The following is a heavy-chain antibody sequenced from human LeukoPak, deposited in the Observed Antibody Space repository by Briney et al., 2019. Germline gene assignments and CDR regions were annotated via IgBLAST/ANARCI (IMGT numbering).Heavy chain of an antibody. CDR3: ARDQGSYTDYEVDY. J-gene: IGHJ4*02. CDR1: GFSFNRYS. CDR2: ISSSGSFI. V-gene: IGHV3-21*01. Sequence: GGSLRLSCVTSGFSFNRYSMNWVRRAPGKGLEWVSFISSSGSFIYYEDSVKGRFIITRDNAKNSLFLQLNSLRAEDTGVYYCARDQGSYTDYEVDYWGQGTPVTVSS. D-gene: IGHD5-12*01.